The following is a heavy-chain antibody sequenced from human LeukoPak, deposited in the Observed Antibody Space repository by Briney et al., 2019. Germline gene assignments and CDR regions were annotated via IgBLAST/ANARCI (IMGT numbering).Heavy chain of an antibody. V-gene: IGHV1-18*01. J-gene: IGHJ4*02. CDR1: GYTFVTYG. CDR3: ARASFDH. CDR2: ISTYNGHT. Sequence: GASVKVSCKASGYTFVTYGINWVRQAPGQGPEWIGWISTYNGHTKYALKFQDRVTLTRDTSTTTAYMELKSLTSDDRAVYYCARASFDHWGQGTLVIVSS.